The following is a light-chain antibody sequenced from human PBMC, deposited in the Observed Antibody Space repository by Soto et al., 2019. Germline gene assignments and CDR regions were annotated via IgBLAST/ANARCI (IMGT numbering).Light chain of an antibody. Sequence: QSVLTQPPSASGTPGQRVTISCSGSSSNIGSNTVNWYQQVPGTAPKLFIQSNHQRPSGVPDRFSGSKSGTSASLAISGLQSEDEADYYCAAWDDSLEGWVFGGGTKLTVL. J-gene: IGLJ3*02. CDR1: SSNIGSNT. CDR3: AAWDDSLEGWV. CDR2: SNH. V-gene: IGLV1-44*01.